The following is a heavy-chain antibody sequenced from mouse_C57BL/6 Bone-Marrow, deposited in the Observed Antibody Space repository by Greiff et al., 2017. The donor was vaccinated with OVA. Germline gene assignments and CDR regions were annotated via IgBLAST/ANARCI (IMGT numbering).Heavy chain of an antibody. CDR3: ARYHFPDYYGSSYDFDY. J-gene: IGHJ2*01. D-gene: IGHD1-1*01. Sequence: QVQLQQPGAELVKPGASVKLSCKASGYTFTSYWMHWVKQRPGQGLEWIGMIHPNSGSTNYNEQFKSKATLTVDKSSSTAYMRLSSLTSEDSAVYYCARYHFPDYYGSSYDFDYWGQGTTLTVAS. CDR1: GYTFTSYW. V-gene: IGHV1-64*01. CDR2: IHPNSGST.